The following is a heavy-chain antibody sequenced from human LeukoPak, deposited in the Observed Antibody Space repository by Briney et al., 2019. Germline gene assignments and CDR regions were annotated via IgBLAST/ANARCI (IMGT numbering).Heavy chain of an antibody. J-gene: IGHJ6*03. CDR1: GYSFTSYW. CDR2: IYPGDSDT. V-gene: IGHV5-51*01. D-gene: IGHD5-12*01. CDR3: ARHKYSGYNYLYYYYMDV. Sequence: GESLKISCKGSGYSFTSYWIGWVRQMPGKGLEWMGIIYPGDSDTRYSPSFQGQVTISADKSISTAYLQWSSLKASDTAIYYCARHKYSGYNYLYYYYMDVWGKGTTVTVSS.